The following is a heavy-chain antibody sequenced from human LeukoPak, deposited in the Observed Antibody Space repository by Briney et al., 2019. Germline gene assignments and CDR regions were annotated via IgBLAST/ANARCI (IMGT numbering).Heavy chain of an antibody. D-gene: IGHD6-6*01. CDR2: INPNSGT. J-gene: IGHJ4*02. Sequence: ASVKVSCKASGYTFSAYYIHWVRQGPGQGLEWMGWINPNSGTNYAQNFQGRVTMTRDTSISTAYMELSRLRSDDTAVYYCARVQYSGSAALDYWGQGTLVTVSS. CDR1: GYTFSAYY. CDR3: ARVQYSGSAALDY. V-gene: IGHV1-2*02.